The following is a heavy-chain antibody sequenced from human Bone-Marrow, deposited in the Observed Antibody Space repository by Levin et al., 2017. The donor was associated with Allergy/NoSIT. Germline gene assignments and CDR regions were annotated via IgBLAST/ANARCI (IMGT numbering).Heavy chain of an antibody. CDR1: GFTFSSYG. CDR3: ARNIVVVPAARSNYYYYGMDV. J-gene: IGHJ6*02. CDR2: IWYDGSNK. D-gene: IGHD2-2*01. V-gene: IGHV3-33*01. Sequence: PGGSLRLSCAASGFTFSSYGMHWVRQAPGKGLEWVAVIWYDGSNKYYADSVKGRFTISRDNSKNTLYLQMNSLRAEDTAVYYCARNIVVVPAARSNYYYYGMDVWGQGTTVTVSS.